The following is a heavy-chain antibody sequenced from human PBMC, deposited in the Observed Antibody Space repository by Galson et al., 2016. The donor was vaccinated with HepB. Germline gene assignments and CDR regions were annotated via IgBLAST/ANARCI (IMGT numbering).Heavy chain of an antibody. D-gene: IGHD2-2*01. J-gene: IGHJ6*02. CDR3: ARLYCSSTSCCGYCGMDV. V-gene: IGHV4-39*01. Sequence: SETLSLTCTVSGGSISSSNYFWGWIRQPPGEGLEWIGNFYNSGSTSYNPSLQSRVTISVDTSKNRISLKLNSVTAADTAVYHCARLYCSSTSCCGYCGMDVWGQGTTVTVSS. CDR2: FYNSGST. CDR1: GGSISSSNYF.